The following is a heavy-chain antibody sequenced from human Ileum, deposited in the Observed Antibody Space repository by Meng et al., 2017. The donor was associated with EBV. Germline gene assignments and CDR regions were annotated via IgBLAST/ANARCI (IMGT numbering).Heavy chain of an antibody. V-gene: IGHV4-30-2*06. Sequence: QLRLPESGAVLVKPSPTPSFTSSVSGDSTNGGGFSWNWIRQSPGKGLEWIGYIYHTGGTYSNPSLRRRVTMSVDTSKNQFSLKLASVTAADTAVYYCASARGGYTSGGCLDSWGQGTLVTVSS. CDR2: IYHTGGT. CDR3: ASARGGYTSGGCLDS. D-gene: IGHD2-15*01. J-gene: IGHJ4*02. CDR1: GDSTNGGGFS.